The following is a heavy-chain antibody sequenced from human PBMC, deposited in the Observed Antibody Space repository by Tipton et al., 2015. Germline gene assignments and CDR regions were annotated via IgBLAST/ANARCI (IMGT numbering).Heavy chain of an antibody. CDR3: VRPANHGFDV. V-gene: IGHV4-39*01. J-gene: IGHJ3*01. Sequence: TLSLTCTVSGASISRGSVWGWIRQPPGKGLEWIVSLYYNDNIYYNPPLQRRVAMSADTSRNQFSLNLTSVTAADTSVYYCVRPANHGFDVWGQGTMVTVSS. CDR2: LYYNDNI. CDR1: GASISRGSV.